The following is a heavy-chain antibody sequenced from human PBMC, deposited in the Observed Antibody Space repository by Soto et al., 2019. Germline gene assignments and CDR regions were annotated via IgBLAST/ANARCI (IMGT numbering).Heavy chain of an antibody. V-gene: IGHV1-3*01. CDR2: INAGNGNT. CDR3: ARGYFDWLGYYYMDV. Sequence: VQLVQSGAEVKKPGASVKVSCKASGYTFTSYAMHWVRQAPGQRLEWMGWINAGNGNTKYSQKFQGRVTITRDTSASTAYMELSSLRSEDTAVYYCARGYFDWLGYYYMDVWGKGTTVTVSS. J-gene: IGHJ6*03. CDR1: GYTFTSYA. D-gene: IGHD3-9*01.